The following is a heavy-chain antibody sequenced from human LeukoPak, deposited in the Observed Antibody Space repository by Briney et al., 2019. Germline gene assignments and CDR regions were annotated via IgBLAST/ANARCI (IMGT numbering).Heavy chain of an antibody. CDR3: ARGTYYFDY. CDR1: RHSISSAYY. Sequence: PSETLSLTCSISRHSISSAYYWGWIRQPPGKGLEWIGSKHHSGSTFYNPSLKSRVTMSVDTSKNQFSLKLTSVTAADTAVYYCARGTYYFDYWGQGTLVTVS. CDR2: KHHSGST. J-gene: IGHJ4*02. V-gene: IGHV4-38-2*02. D-gene: IGHD3/OR15-3a*01.